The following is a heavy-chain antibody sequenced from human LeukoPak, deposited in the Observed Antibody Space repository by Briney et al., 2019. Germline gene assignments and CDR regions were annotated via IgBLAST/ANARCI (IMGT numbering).Heavy chain of an antibody. CDR3: ARGSAYTGYDHFDY. Sequence: GASVRVSCKPSGYAFTGYYMHWVRQAPGQGLEWMGWINPSSGGTKYAQKFQGRVTMTRDTSITTAYMQLSRLRSDDTAVYYCARGSAYTGYDHFDYWGQGTLVTVSS. CDR1: GYAFTGYY. CDR2: INPSSGGT. V-gene: IGHV1-2*02. D-gene: IGHD5-12*01. J-gene: IGHJ4*02.